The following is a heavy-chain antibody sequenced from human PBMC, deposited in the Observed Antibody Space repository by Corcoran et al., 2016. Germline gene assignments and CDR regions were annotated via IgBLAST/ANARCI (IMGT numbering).Heavy chain of an antibody. J-gene: IGHJ4*02. D-gene: IGHD1-26*01. CDR3: ARGIVGATAGEYYFDY. CDR1: GYTFTSYD. CDR2: MNPNSGNT. V-gene: IGHV1-8*01. Sequence: QVQLVQSGAEVKKPGASVKVSCKASGYTFTSYDINWVRQATGQGLEWMGWMNPNSGNTGYAQKFQGRVTMTRNTSISTAYMELRSLRSEDTAVYYCARGIVGATAGEYYFDYWGQGTLVTVSS.